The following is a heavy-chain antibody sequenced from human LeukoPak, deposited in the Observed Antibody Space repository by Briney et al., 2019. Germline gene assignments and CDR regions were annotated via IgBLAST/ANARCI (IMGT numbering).Heavy chain of an antibody. V-gene: IGHV4-61*01. Sequence: SETLSLTCTVSGGSVSGGSYYWNWIRQPPGKGLEWIGYFYYSGSTNYNPSLKSRVTISLDTSKNQFSLKLSSVTAADTAVYYCARSPNSSGWYTYWGQGTLVTVSS. CDR3: ARSPNSSGWYTY. CDR1: GGSVSGGSYY. CDR2: FYYSGST. D-gene: IGHD6-19*01. J-gene: IGHJ4*02.